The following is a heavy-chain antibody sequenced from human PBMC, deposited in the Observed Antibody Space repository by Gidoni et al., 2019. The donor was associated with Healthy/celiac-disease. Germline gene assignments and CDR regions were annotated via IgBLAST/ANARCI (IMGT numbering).Heavy chain of an antibody. V-gene: IGHV1-18*01. J-gene: IGHJ5*02. CDR1: GYTFTSYG. CDR3: GGEGGGYDFGSGYDPGQLGP. Sequence: QVQLVQSGAEVKKPGASVKVSCKASGYTFTSYGISWVRQAPGQGLEWMGWISAYNGNTTYAQKLKGRVTRTTDTSTSTAYMELRSLESDDRAVYYCGGEGGGYDFGSGYDPGQLGPWGKGTLVTVSS. D-gene: IGHD3-3*01. CDR2: ISAYNGNT.